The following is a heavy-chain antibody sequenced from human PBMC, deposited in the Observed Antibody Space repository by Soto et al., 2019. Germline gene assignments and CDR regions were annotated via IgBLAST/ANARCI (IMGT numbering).Heavy chain of an antibody. CDR1: GFTFSSFG. J-gene: IGHJ4*02. CDR2: ISDDGSSK. D-gene: IGHD4-17*01. CDR3: AKDRWGDFGDLNLPGY. V-gene: IGHV3-30*18. Sequence: QVLLVESGGGVVQPGRSLRISCAVSGFTFSSFGMHWVRQAPGKGLEWVALISDDGSSKHYADSLKGRFTISRDNSNNTLYLQMDSLGPEDTAVYYCAKDRWGDFGDLNLPGYWGQGTLVTVPS.